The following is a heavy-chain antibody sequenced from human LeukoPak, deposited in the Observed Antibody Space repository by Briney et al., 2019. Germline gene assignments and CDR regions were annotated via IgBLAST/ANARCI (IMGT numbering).Heavy chain of an antibody. D-gene: IGHD3-9*01. CDR1: GGSFSGYY. J-gene: IGHJ3*02. CDR2: IYYSGST. V-gene: IGHV4-34*01. Sequence: KTSETLSLTCAVYGGSFSGYYWGWIRQPPGKGLEWIGSIYYSGSTYYNPSLKSRVTISVDTSKNQFSLKLSSVTAADTAVYYCAKDYDILTGYYDSDAFDIWGQGTMVTVSS. CDR3: AKDYDILTGYYDSDAFDI.